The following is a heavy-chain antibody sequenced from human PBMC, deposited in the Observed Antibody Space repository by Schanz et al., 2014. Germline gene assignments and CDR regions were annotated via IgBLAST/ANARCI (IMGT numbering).Heavy chain of an antibody. CDR1: GFIFSNYG. CDR2: ISNGGSDE. Sequence: QERLVESGGGVVQPGRSLRLSCAASGFIFSNYGMHWVRQAPGGGLEWVAGISNGGSDEYYVDSVKGRITISRDNSKDILYLQMNSLRAEDTAVYYCAKGRFGELSAFDIWGQGTMVTVSS. CDR3: AKGRFGELSAFDI. V-gene: IGHV3-30*18. D-gene: IGHD3-10*01. J-gene: IGHJ3*02.